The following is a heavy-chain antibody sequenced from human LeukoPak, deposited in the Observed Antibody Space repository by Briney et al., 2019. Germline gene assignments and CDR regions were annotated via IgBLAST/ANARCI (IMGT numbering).Heavy chain of an antibody. V-gene: IGHV3-23*01. CDR3: AKRTMFAFDS. CDR2: ISGSGNGT. Sequence: GGSLRLSCTASGFTFRTYAMNWVRQAPGKGLEWLSGISGSGNGTYYADSVKGRFIISRGNSKNMVYLQMNSLTVEDTATYYCAKRTMFAFDSWGQGTLLIVSS. D-gene: IGHD3-10*02. J-gene: IGHJ4*02. CDR1: GFTFRTYA.